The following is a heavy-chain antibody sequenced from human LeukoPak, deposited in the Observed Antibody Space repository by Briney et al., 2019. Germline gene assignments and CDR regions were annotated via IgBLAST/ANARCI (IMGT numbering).Heavy chain of an antibody. J-gene: IGHJ4*02. CDR1: GGSISSSSYH. CDR3: ARHLEVVVITLWSPYYFDY. CDR2: IYYSGST. Sequence: TSETLSLTCTVSGGSISSSSYHWGWIRQPPGKGLEWIGSIYYSGSTYYNPSLKSRVTISVDTSKNQFSLKLSSVTAADTAVYYCARHLEVVVITLWSPYYFDYWGQGTLVTVSS. V-gene: IGHV4-39*01. D-gene: IGHD3-22*01.